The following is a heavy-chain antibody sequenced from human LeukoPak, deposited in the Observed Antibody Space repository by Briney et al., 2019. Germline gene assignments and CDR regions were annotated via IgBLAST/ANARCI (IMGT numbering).Heavy chain of an antibody. V-gene: IGHV4-39*01. J-gene: IGHJ4*02. CDR3: ARQVSAAAGEIDY. D-gene: IGHD6-13*01. CDR1: GGSISSRSYY. CDR2: IYYSGST. Sequence: PSETLSLTCTVSGGSISSRSYYWGWIRQPPGKGLEWIGSIYYSGSTYYNPSLKSRVTISADTSKNQFSLKLSSVTAADTAVYYCARQVSAAAGEIDYWGQGTLVTVSS.